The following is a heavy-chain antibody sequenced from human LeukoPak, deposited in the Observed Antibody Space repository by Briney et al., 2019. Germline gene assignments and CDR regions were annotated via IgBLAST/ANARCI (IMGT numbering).Heavy chain of an antibody. V-gene: IGHV1-46*01. CDR1: GYTFTSYY. CDR3: ARGSDYYDSSGYYDFDY. Sequence: ASVKVSCKASGYTFTSYYMHWVRQAPGQGLEWMGIINPSGGSTSYAQKFQGRVTMTRDTSTNTVYMELSSLRSEDTAVYYCARGSDYYDSSGYYDFDYWGQGTLVTVSS. J-gene: IGHJ4*02. D-gene: IGHD3-22*01. CDR2: INPSGGST.